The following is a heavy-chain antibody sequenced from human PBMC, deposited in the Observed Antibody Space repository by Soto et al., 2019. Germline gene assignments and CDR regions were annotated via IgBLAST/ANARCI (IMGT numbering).Heavy chain of an antibody. V-gene: IGHV4-4*02. CDR3: VRDADETAIVPAPWLV. CDR1: GGSISSSHW. CDR2: IYHSGST. J-gene: IGHJ6*02. Sequence: QVHLQESGPGLVNPSGTLTLTCAVSGGSISSSHWWGWVRQAPGKGLEWSGEIYHSGSTNYNPSLKSRITMSVDNSKNQFSVNLSSVTAADTAVYYCVRDADETAIVPAPWLVWGRGTMVTVSS. D-gene: IGHD2-21*02.